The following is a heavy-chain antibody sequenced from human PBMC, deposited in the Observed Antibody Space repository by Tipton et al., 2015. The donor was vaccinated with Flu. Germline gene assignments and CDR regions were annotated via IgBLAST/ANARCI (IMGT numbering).Heavy chain of an antibody. CDR3: ARDLVQDYRDQYFGMDV. CDR2: IYYRGTT. Sequence: LSCTVSGGSVSPYYWNWVRQSPGKGLEWIGYIYYRGTTGYNPSLKSRVTISVDTSKNQVSLKLTSVTVADTAVYYCARDLVQDYRDQYFGMDVWVQGTTVTVSS. D-gene: IGHD4-11*01. J-gene: IGHJ6*02. CDR1: GGSVSPYY. V-gene: IGHV4-59*02.